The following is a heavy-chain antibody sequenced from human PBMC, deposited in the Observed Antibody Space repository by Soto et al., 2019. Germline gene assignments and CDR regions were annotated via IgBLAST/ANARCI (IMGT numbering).Heavy chain of an antibody. CDR3: ARRIAAPRDYYYYYGMDV. CDR1: GCSISSSSYY. J-gene: IGHJ6*02. CDR2: IYYSGST. D-gene: IGHD6-6*01. V-gene: IGHV4-39*01. Sequence: AETQSLTCTVSGCSISSSSYYWGWFRQPPGKGLEWIGSIYYSGSTYYNPSLKSRVTISVDTSKNQFSLKLSSVTAADTAVYYCARRIAAPRDYYYYYGMDVWGQGTTVTVS.